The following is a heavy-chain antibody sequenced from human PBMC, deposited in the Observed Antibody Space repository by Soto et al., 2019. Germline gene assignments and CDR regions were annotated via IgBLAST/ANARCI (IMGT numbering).Heavy chain of an antibody. D-gene: IGHD3-3*01. CDR3: ARDNILGILYGGMDV. CDR2: IYYSGST. CDR1: GGSISSGDYY. V-gene: IGHV4-30-4*01. J-gene: IGHJ6*02. Sequence: ASETLSLTSTVSGGSISSGDYYWSWIRQPPGKGLEWIGYIYYSGSTYYNPSLKSRVTIPVDTSKNQFSLKLSSVTAADTAVYYCARDNILGILYGGMDVWGQGTTVTVSS.